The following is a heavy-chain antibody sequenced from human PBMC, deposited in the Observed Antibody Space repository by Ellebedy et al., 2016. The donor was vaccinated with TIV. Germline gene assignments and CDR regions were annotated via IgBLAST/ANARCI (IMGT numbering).Heavy chain of an antibody. Sequence: ASVKVSXKASSYTFTTHGISWVRQAPGQGLEWMGWINPKNGNTYYAQMLQGRVTMTTDISTNTAYMELRSLRSDDTAVYYCARDSDWLRFFDYWGQGTLITVSS. CDR3: ARDSDWLRFFDY. D-gene: IGHD5-12*01. J-gene: IGHJ4*02. V-gene: IGHV1-18*04. CDR2: INPKNGNT. CDR1: SYTFTTHG.